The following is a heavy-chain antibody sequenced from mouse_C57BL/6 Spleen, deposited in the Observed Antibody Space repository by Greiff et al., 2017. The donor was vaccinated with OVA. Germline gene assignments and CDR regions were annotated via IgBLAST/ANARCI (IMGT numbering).Heavy chain of an antibody. V-gene: IGHV5-16*01. CDR3: ARVNYSYAMDY. D-gene: IGHD2-1*01. Sequence: EVKLMESEGGLVQPGSSMKLSCTASGFTFSDYYMAWVRQVPEKGLEWVANINYDGSSTYYLDSLKSRFIISRDNAKNILYLQMSSLKSEDTATYYCARVNYSYAMDYWGQGTSVTVSS. J-gene: IGHJ4*01. CDR2: INYDGSST. CDR1: GFTFSDYY.